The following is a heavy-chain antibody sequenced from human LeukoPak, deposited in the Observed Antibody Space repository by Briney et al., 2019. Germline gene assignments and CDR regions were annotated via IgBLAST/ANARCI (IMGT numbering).Heavy chain of an antibody. D-gene: IGHD3-3*01. J-gene: IGHJ4*02. CDR2: FDPEDGET. CDR1: GYTLTELS. CDR3: ATSITIWTYYFDY. V-gene: IGHV1-24*01. Sequence: ASVKVSCKVSGYTLTELSMHWVRQAPGKGLEWMGGFDPEDGETIYAQKFQGRVAMTEDTSTDTAYMELSSLRSEDTAVYYCATSITIWTYYFDYWGQGTLVTVSS.